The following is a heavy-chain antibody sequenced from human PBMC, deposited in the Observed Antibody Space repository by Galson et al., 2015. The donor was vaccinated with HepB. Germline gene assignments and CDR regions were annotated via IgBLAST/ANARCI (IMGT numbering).Heavy chain of an antibody. V-gene: IGHV3-49*03. CDR3: ELLWFGESNYGMDV. CDR1: GFTFGDYA. CDR2: IRSKAYGGTT. Sequence: SLRLSCAASGFTFGDYAMSWFRQAPGKGLEWVGFIRSKAYGGTTEYAASVKGRFTISRDDSKSIAYLQMNSLKTEDTAVYYCELLWFGESNYGMDVWGQGTTFTVSS. J-gene: IGHJ6*02. D-gene: IGHD3-10*01.